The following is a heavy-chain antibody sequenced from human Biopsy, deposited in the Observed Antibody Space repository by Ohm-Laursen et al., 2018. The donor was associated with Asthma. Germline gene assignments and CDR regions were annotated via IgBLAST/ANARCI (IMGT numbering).Heavy chain of an antibody. V-gene: IGHV1-3*04. CDR1: GYNFISFA. Sequence: ASVKVSCKASGYNFISFAIHWMRQAPGQRLEWMGWVNTGNGDTKYSQKFQGRVTITRDTSASTAYMEPRSLRSEDTATYYCARTYYDFLTGQVKDVFGVWGQGTMVTVSS. CDR2: VNTGNGDT. J-gene: IGHJ3*01. D-gene: IGHD3-9*01. CDR3: ARTYYDFLTGQVKDVFGV.